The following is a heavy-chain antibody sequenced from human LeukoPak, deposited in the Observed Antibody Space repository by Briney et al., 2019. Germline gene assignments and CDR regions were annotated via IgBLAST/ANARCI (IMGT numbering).Heavy chain of an antibody. CDR3: ARDVSGSGYVLY. J-gene: IGHJ4*02. CDR2: IIPILGIA. Sequence: SVKVSCKASGGTFSSYAISWVRQAPGQGLEWMGRIIPILGIANYAQKFQGRVTITADKSTSTAYMELSSLRSEDTGVYYCARDVSGSGYVLYWGQGTLVTVSS. D-gene: IGHD5-12*01. CDR1: GGTFSSYA. V-gene: IGHV1-69*04.